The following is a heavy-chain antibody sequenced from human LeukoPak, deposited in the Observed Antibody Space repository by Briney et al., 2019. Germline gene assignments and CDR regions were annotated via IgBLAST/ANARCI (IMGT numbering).Heavy chain of an antibody. J-gene: IGHJ4*02. CDR1: GFTFSSYW. CDR2: IKQDGSEK. CDR3: ARDSGRVNY. V-gene: IGHV3-7*01. Sequence: GGSLRLSCAASGFTFSSYWMSWVRQAPGKGLEWVANIKQDGSEKNYVDSVKGRFTISRDNAKNSLFLQMNSLRPEDTAVYYCARDSGRVNYWGQETLVTVSS. D-gene: IGHD6-19*01.